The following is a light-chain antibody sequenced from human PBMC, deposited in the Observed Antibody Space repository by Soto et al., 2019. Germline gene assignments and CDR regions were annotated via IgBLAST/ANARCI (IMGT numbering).Light chain of an antibody. CDR2: AAS. CDR3: QQRSNWPPLT. V-gene: IGKV3-11*01. CDR1: QSVSSY. Sequence: EIVLTQSPATLSLSPGERATLSCRASQSVSSYLAWYQQKPGQAPRLLIYAASNRATGIPARFSGGGSGTDFPLTISSLEPEDFAVYYCQQRSNWPPLTFGGGTKVEIK. J-gene: IGKJ4*01.